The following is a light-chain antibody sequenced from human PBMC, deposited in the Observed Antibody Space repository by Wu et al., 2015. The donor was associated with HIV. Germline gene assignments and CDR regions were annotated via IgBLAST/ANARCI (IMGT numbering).Light chain of an antibody. CDR3: QQYGDSPPYT. CDR1: QSVRSTF. V-gene: IGKV3-20*01. CDR2: GAS. Sequence: EIVLTQSPDTLSLSPGDRATLSCRASQSVRSTFLAWFQHRPGQAPRLLIYGASTRATGIPDRFSGSGSGTDFTLTIDRLEPEDFAVYFCQQYGDSPPYTFGRGRKWRLN. J-gene: IGKJ2*01.